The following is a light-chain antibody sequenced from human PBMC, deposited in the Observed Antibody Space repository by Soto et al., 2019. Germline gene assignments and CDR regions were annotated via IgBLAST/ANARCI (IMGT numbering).Light chain of an antibody. J-gene: IGKJ4*01. CDR3: QQYNNWPLT. V-gene: IGKV3-15*01. CDR1: ESVSNN. CDR2: HAI. Sequence: EIVMTQSPATLSVSPGERVTLSCRASESVSNNVAWYQQKPGQAPRLLIYHAITRATGIPARFSGSGSGTELTLTISSLQSEDFAIYYSQQYNNWPLTFGGGTKVEI.